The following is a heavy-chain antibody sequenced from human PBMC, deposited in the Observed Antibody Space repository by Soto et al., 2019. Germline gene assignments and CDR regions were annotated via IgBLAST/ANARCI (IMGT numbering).Heavy chain of an antibody. V-gene: IGHV1-18*01. D-gene: IGHD1-1*01. CDR2: ISAHNGNT. Sequence: QVHLVQSGAEVKNPGASVKVSCKGSGYTFTTYGITWVRQAPGQGLEWMGWISAHNGNTNYAQKLQGRVTVTRDTSTRTTYMELRSLISDDTAVYYCARGRYGDYWGQGALVTVSS. CDR3: ARGRYGDY. CDR1: GYTFTTYG. J-gene: IGHJ4*02.